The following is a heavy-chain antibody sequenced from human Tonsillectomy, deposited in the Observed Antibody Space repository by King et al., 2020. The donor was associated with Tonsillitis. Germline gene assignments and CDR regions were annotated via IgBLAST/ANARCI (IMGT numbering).Heavy chain of an antibody. CDR2: TRSKAYGGTI. Sequence: QLVQSGGGLVQPGRSLRLSCTASGFPFGDYDMSWFRQAPGKGLEGVGVTRSKAYGGTIDTAASVKGRFTISRDDSKSIAYLQMNSLKTEDTAMYYCTRDPRGSYWGSHYYSYMDVWGKGTTVTVSS. D-gene: IGHD1-26*01. CDR3: TRDPRGSYWGSHYYSYMDV. J-gene: IGHJ6*03. CDR1: GFPFGDYD. V-gene: IGHV3-49*03.